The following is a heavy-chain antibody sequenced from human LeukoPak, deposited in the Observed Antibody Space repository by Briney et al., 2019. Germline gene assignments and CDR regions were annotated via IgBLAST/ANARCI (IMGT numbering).Heavy chain of an antibody. CDR1: GFAFSSYT. J-gene: IGHJ3*02. CDR3: AKDSHYDSGGYGDAFDI. CDR2: ISGSGGFP. V-gene: IGHV3-23*01. D-gene: IGHD3-22*01. Sequence: GESLRPSCAASGFAFSSYTMNWVRQAPGKGLEWVSAISGSGGFPYYADSVKGRFTISRDISKSTLYLQTNSLRAEDTAVYYCAKDSHYDSGGYGDAFDIWGQGTMVTVSS.